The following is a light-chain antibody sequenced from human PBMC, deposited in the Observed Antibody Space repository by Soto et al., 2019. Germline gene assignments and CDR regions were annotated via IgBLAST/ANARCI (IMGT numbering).Light chain of an antibody. CDR1: QSVSYSSNSKTY. V-gene: IGKV4-1*01. CDR2: GAS. Sequence: DIVMTQSPDSLAFSLGERATINCKSSQSVSYSSNSKTYLAWYQQKPGKAPRLLIYGASTRATGIPARFSGSGSGTEFSLTVSSLQSEDFADYYCQQYNSWPVTFGGGTKVDIK. J-gene: IGKJ4*01. CDR3: QQYNSWPVT.